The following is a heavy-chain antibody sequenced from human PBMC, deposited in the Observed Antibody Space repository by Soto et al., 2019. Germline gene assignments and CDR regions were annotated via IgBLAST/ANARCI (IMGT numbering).Heavy chain of an antibody. Sequence: ASVKVSCKASGYTFTSYAMHWVRQAPGQRLEWMGWINAGNGNTKYSQKFQGRVTITRDTSASTAYMELSSLRSEETAVYYCARVSRIAAAGINDYWGQGTLVTVSS. CDR2: INAGNGNT. CDR3: ARVSRIAAAGINDY. J-gene: IGHJ4*02. D-gene: IGHD6-13*01. CDR1: GYTFTSYA. V-gene: IGHV1-3*01.